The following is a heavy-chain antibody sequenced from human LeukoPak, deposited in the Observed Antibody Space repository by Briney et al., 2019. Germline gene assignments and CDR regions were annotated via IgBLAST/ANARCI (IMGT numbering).Heavy chain of an antibody. CDR3: ARLRALSRRAFDI. V-gene: IGHV5-51*01. CDR1: GYSFTSYW. CDR2: IYPGDSDT. J-gene: IGHJ3*02. Sequence: GESLKISCKGSGYSFTSYWIAWVRQMPGKGLEWMGIIYPGDSDTRYSPSFQGQVTISADKSISTAYLQWSSLKASDTAMYYCARLRALSRRAFDIWGQGTMVTVSS.